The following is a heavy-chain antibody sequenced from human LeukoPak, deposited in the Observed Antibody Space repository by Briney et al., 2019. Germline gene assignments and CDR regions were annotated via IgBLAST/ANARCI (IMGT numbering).Heavy chain of an antibody. V-gene: IGHV3-66*01. Sequence: PSGGSLSLSCAASGFTVSSNYMSWVRQAPGKGLEWVSVIYSGGSTYYADSVKGRFTISRDDSKNTLYLQMNSLKTEDTAVYYCTTDTIAVAGTVRRDYWGQGTLVTVSS. CDR2: IYSGGST. D-gene: IGHD6-19*01. J-gene: IGHJ4*02. CDR1: GFTVSSNY. CDR3: TTDTIAVAGTVRRDY.